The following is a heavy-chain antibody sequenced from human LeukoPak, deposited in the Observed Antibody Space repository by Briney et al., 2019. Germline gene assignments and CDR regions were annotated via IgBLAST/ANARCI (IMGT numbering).Heavy chain of an antibody. CDR2: IYYSGST. V-gene: IGHV4-30-4*08. J-gene: IGHJ3*02. CDR1: GGSISSGDYY. CDR3: ARGAGFCSSTSCSDAFDI. D-gene: IGHD2-2*03. Sequence: SETLSLTCTVSGGSISSGDYYWSWIRQPPGKGLEWIGYIYYSGSTYYNPSLKSRVTISVDTSKNQFSLKLSSATAADTAVYCCARGAGFCSSTSCSDAFDIWGQGTMVTVSS.